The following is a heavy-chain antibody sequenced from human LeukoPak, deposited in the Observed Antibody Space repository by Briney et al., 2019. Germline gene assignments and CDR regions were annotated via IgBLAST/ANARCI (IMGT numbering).Heavy chain of an antibody. D-gene: IGHD3-10*01. J-gene: IGHJ5*01. CDR2: MNPSSGGT. CDR3: ARDIEGSGMGNWFDS. CDR1: GYTFTDHY. Sequence: GASVKVSCKSSGYTFTDHYMHWVRQARGQGLEWMGWMNPSSGGTHYTRKFQGRVTMTRDTSISAAYMELSSLRSDDTAIYYCARDIEGSGMGNWFDSWGQGTLVTVSS. V-gene: IGHV1-2*02.